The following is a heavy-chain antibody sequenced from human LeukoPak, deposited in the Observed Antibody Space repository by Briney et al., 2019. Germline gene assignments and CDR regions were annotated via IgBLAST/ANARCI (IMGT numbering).Heavy chain of an antibody. V-gene: IGHV3-30*02. CDR2: IRFDGSDK. J-gene: IGHJ4*02. CDR3: ARTRYYYNSRSYGAPYYFDY. D-gene: IGHD3-10*01. Sequence: GGSLRLSCAASGFTFSNYGMHWVRQAPGKGLEWVAFIRFDGSDKYYADSVKGRFTISRDNSKNTLYLQMNSLRAEDTAVYYCARTRYYYNSRSYGAPYYFDYWGQGTLVTVSS. CDR1: GFTFSNYG.